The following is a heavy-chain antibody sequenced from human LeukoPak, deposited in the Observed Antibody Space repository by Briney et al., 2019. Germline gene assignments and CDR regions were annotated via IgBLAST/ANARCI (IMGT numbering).Heavy chain of an antibody. D-gene: IGHD2-2*02. Sequence: GGSLRLSCAASGFTVSSNYMSWVRQAPGKGLEWVSVIYSGGSTYYADSVKGRFTISRDNSKNTLYLQMNSLRAEDTAVYYCARECSTSCYKRGDCLHAFDIWGQGTMVTVSS. CDR2: IYSGGST. V-gene: IGHV3-53*01. CDR1: GFTVSSNY. J-gene: IGHJ3*02. CDR3: ARECSTSCYKRGDCLHAFDI.